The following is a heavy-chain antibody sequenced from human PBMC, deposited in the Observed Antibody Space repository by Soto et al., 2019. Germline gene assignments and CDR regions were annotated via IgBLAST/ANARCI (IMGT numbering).Heavy chain of an antibody. CDR1: GFTFGDYA. V-gene: IGHV3-49*03. CDR3: TRDPPIVVEPGYYYMDV. D-gene: IGHD2-2*01. J-gene: IGHJ6*03. CDR2: IRSKAYGGTT. Sequence: PGGSLRLSCTASGFTFGDYAMSWFRQAPGKGLEWVGFIRSKAYGGTTEYAASVKGRFTISRDDSKSIAYLQMNSLKTEDTAVYYCTRDPPIVVEPGYYYMDVWAKGTTVTGSS.